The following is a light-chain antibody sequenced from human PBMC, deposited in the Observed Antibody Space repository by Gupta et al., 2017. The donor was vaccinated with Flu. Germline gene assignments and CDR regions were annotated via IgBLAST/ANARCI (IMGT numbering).Light chain of an antibody. CDR3: QQRYTTPPT. J-gene: IGKJ1*01. V-gene: IGKV1-39*01. CDR2: AAS. Sequence: QKPVKAPKVVMYAASSLQSGVPSRFSGSGSVTDFTLTISSLQPEDLGTYYFQQRYTTPPTFGQGTKVEIK.